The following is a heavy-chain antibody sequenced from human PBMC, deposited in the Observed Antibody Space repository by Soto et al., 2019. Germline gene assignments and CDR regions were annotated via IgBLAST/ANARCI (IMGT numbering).Heavy chain of an antibody. CDR2: IIPIFGTA. CDR1: GGTFSSYA. V-gene: IGHV1-69*01. Sequence: QVQLVQSGAEVKKPGSSVKVSCKASGGTFSSYAISWVRQAPGQGLEWMGGIIPIFGTANYAQKFQGRVTITADESTSTAYMELSSLRSEDTAVYCCAREKGYSYGSYYYYGMDVWGQGTTVTVSS. CDR3: AREKGYSYGSYYYYGMDV. D-gene: IGHD5-18*01. J-gene: IGHJ6*02.